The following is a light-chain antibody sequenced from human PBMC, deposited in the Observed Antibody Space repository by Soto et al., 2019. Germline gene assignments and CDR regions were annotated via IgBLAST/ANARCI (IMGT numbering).Light chain of an antibody. J-gene: IGKJ4*01. CDR2: AAS. V-gene: IGKV1-9*01. Sequence: IQLTQSPSSLSASVGDRVTITCRASQGISSFLAWYQQKPGKAPNLLIYAASTLQTGVPSRFSGGGSGTDFTHTIDNLQPEDFATYYCQQVDAYPSTFGGGTKVE. CDR1: QGISSF. CDR3: QQVDAYPST.